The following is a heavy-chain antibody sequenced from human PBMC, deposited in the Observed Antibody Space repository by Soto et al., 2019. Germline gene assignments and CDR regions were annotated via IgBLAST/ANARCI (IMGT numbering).Heavy chain of an antibody. CDR1: GGSISSGGYY. Sequence: TLSLTCTVSGGSISSGGYYWSWIRQHPGKGLEWIGYIYYSGSTYYNPSLKSRVTISVDTSKNQFSLKLSSVTAADTAVYYCARGHCGGDCYREHYFFDYWGQGTLVTVSS. J-gene: IGHJ4*02. CDR2: IYYSGST. D-gene: IGHD2-21*02. CDR3: ARGHCGGDCYREHYFFDY. V-gene: IGHV4-31*03.